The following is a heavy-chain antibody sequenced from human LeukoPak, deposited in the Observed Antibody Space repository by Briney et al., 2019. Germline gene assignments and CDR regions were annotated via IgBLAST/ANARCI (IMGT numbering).Heavy chain of an antibody. J-gene: IGHJ4*02. V-gene: IGHV4-59*01. CDR3: ARTYYDFWSGFSKGSVDY. Sequence: PSETLSLTCTVSGGSISSYYWSWIRQPPGKGLEWIGYIYYSGSTNYNPSLKSRVTISVDTSKNQFSLKLSSVTAADTAVYYCARTYYDFWSGFSKGSVDYWGQGTLVTVSS. CDR2: IYYSGST. D-gene: IGHD3-3*01. CDR1: GGSISSYY.